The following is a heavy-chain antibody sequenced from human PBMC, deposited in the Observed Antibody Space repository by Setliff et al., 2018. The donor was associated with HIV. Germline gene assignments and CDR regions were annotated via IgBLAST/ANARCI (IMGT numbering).Heavy chain of an antibody. D-gene: IGHD6-25*01. V-gene: IGHV1-8*02. CDR2: VNPKSGNT. CDR3: ARGAWYTSGWHSSRYMDV. CDR1: GYTFTSSD. Sequence: ASVKVSCRASGYTFTSSDIYWVRQATGQGLEWMGWVNPKSGNTGYAQKFQGRVIMTRDTSISTVYMELRSLRSEDTAVYYCARGAWYTSGWHSSRYMDVWGKGTTVTVSS. J-gene: IGHJ6*03.